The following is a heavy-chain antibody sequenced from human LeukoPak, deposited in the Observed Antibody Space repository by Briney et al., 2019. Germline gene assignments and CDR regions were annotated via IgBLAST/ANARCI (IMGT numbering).Heavy chain of an antibody. Sequence: GASVKVSCKASGYTSTDYYIHWVRQAPGQGLEWMGIINPSGGSTSYAQKFQGRVTMTRDMSTSTVYMELSSLRSEDTAVYYCASFWAGSGSYYFDYWGQGTLVTVSS. J-gene: IGHJ4*02. D-gene: IGHD3-10*01. CDR3: ASFWAGSGSYYFDY. CDR1: GYTSTDYY. CDR2: INPSGGST. V-gene: IGHV1-46*01.